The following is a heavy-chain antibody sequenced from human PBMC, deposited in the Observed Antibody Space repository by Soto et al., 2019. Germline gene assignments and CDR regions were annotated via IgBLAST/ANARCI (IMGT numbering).Heavy chain of an antibody. J-gene: IGHJ4*02. Sequence: EVQLVESGGGLVQPGGSLRLSCAASGFTFSSYSMNWVRQAPGKGLEWVSYISSSSSTIYYADSVKGRFTISRDNAKNSLYLQMNSLRDEDTAVYYCAREPPSYYYDSSGAGIDYWGQGTLVTVSS. CDR1: GFTFSSYS. D-gene: IGHD3-22*01. CDR3: AREPPSYYYDSSGAGIDY. V-gene: IGHV3-48*02. CDR2: ISSSSSTI.